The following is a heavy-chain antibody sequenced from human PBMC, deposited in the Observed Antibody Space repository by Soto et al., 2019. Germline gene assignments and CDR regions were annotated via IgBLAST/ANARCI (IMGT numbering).Heavy chain of an antibody. Sequence: EVQLVESGGGLVQPGGSLRLSCAASGFTFSSYSMNWVRQAPGKGLEWVSYISSSSSTIYYADSVKGRFTISSDNAKQSLYLQMNSLSDEDTAVYYCATEGGNLNSFDPWGQGTLVTVSS. J-gene: IGHJ5*02. V-gene: IGHV3-48*02. CDR3: ATEGGNLNSFDP. CDR2: ISSSSSTI. CDR1: GFTFSSYS. D-gene: IGHD1-26*01.